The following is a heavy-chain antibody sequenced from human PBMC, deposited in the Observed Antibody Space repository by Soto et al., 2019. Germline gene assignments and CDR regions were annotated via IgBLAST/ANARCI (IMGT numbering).Heavy chain of an antibody. Sequence: TSETLSLTCTVSGGSISSGGYYWSWIRQHPGKGLEWIGYIYYSGSTYYNPSLKSRVTISVDTSKNQFSLKLSSVTAADTAVYYCASFVVVVVPESMDVWGQGTTVTVSS. J-gene: IGHJ6*02. CDR3: ASFVVVVVPESMDV. CDR2: IYYSGST. D-gene: IGHD2-2*01. CDR1: GGSISSGGYY. V-gene: IGHV4-31*03.